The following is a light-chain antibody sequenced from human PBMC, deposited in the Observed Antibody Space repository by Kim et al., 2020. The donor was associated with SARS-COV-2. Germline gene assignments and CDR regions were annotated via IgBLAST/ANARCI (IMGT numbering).Light chain of an antibody. CDR1: QSVSSSY. CDR3: QQYGSSPRT. CDR2: GAS. V-gene: IGKV3-20*01. Sequence: SPGERATLSCRASQSVSSSYLAWYQQKPGQAPRLLIYGASSRATSIPDRFSGSGSGTDFTLTISRLEPEDFAVYYCQQYGSSPRTFGQGTRLEIK. J-gene: IGKJ5*01.